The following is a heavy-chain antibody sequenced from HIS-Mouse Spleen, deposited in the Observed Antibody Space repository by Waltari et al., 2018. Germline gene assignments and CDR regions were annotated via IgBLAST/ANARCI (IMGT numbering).Heavy chain of an antibody. J-gene: IGHJ2*01. Sequence: QLQLQESGPGLVKPSETLSLTCTVSGGSISSSSYYWGWIRQPPGKGLGWSGRIYYSGRTYYNPSLKSRVTISVDTSKNQFSLKLGSVTAADTAVYYCAREIPYSSSWYDWYFDLWGRGTLVTVSS. CDR2: IYYSGRT. D-gene: IGHD6-13*01. CDR1: GGSISSSSYY. V-gene: IGHV4-39*07. CDR3: AREIPYSSSWYDWYFDL.